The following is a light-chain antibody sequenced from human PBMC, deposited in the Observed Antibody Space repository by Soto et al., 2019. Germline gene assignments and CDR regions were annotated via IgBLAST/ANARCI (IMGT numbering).Light chain of an antibody. CDR1: ESVGSD. CDR3: QQRDSWPLT. J-gene: IGKJ4*01. Sequence: ENVLTQSPATLSLSPGEGATLSCRASESVGSDLAWYQQKPGQPPRLLIYDVSGRATGVPARFSGSGSGTDSTLTISSLEPEDFAVYYCQQRDSWPLTFGGGTKVEIK. V-gene: IGKV3-11*01. CDR2: DVS.